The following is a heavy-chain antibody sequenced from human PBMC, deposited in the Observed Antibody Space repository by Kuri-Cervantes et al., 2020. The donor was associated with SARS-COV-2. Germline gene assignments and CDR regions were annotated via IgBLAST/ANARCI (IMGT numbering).Heavy chain of an antibody. CDR1: GGSISSYY. J-gene: IGHJ4*02. CDR3: AREQGPMRTFDY. V-gene: IGHV4-59*01. D-gene: IGHD3/OR15-3a*01. Sequence: SETLSLTGTVSGGSISSYYWSWIRQPPGKGLEWIGYIYYSGSTNYNPSLKSRVTISVDTSKNQFSLKLSSVTAADTAVYYCAREQGPMRTFDYWGQGTLVTVSS. CDR2: IYYSGST.